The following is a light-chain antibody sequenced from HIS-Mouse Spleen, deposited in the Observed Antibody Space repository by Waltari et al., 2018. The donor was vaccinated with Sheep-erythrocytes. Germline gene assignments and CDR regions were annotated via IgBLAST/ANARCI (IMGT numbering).Light chain of an antibody. CDR3: CSYAGSSTPWV. Sequence: QSALTQPASVSGSPGQSITISCTGTSSDVWSYNLVSWYQQHPGKAPKLMIYEGSKRPSGVSNRFSGSKSGNTASLTISEDEADYYCCSYAGSSTPWVFGGGTKLTVL. CDR2: EGS. V-gene: IGLV2-23*01. J-gene: IGLJ3*02. CDR1: SSDVWSYNL.